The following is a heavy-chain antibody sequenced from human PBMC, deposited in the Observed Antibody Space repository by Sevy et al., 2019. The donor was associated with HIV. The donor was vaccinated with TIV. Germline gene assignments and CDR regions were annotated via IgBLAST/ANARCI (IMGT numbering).Heavy chain of an antibody. V-gene: IGHV3-21*01. J-gene: IGHJ4*02. Sequence: GGSLRLSCAASGFTFSNYFINWVRQAPGKGLEWVSSISSGSSYIFYAHSVKGRFTISRDNAKNSLYLHMNSLRAEDTAVYYCARGYYYGSLYYFDYWGPGTLVTVSS. D-gene: IGHD3-10*01. CDR1: GFTFSNYF. CDR2: ISSGSSYI. CDR3: ARGYYYGSLYYFDY.